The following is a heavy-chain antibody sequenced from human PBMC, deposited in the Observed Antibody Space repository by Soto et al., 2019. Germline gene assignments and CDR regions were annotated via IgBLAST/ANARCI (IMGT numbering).Heavy chain of an antibody. J-gene: IGHJ6*03. CDR1: GYTFTSYD. Sequence: ASVKVSCKASGYTFTSYDINWVRQATGQGLEWMGWMNPNSGNTGYAQKFQGRVTMTRNTSISTAYMELSSLRSEDTAVYYCARTFYDYIWGSYPPDYYYYMDVWGKGTTVTVSS. D-gene: IGHD3-16*02. V-gene: IGHV1-8*01. CDR3: ARTFYDYIWGSYPPDYYYYMDV. CDR2: MNPNSGNT.